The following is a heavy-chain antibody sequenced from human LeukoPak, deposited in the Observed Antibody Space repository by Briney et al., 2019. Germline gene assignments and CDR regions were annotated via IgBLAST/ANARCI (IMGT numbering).Heavy chain of an antibody. V-gene: IGHV4-59*01. CDR2: IYYSGST. CDR3: ARRPGGNSPFDY. Sequence: SETLSLTCTVSGGSISSYYWSWIRQPPGKGLEWIGYIYYSGSTNYNPSLKSRVTISVDTSKNQFSLKLSSVTAADTAVYYCARRPGGNSPFDYWGQGTLVTVSS. J-gene: IGHJ4*02. D-gene: IGHD4-23*01. CDR1: GGSISSYY.